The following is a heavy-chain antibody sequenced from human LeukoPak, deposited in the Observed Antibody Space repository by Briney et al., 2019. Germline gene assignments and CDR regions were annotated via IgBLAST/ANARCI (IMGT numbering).Heavy chain of an antibody. Sequence: GGSLRLSCAASGFTFDDYAMHWVRQAPGKGLEWVSGISWNSGSIGYADSVKGRFTISRDNAKNSLYLQMNSLRAEGTALYYCARGNYLDYYYYYMDVWGKGTTVTVSS. J-gene: IGHJ6*03. V-gene: IGHV3-9*01. CDR1: GFTFDDYA. CDR3: ARGNYLDYYYYYMDV. D-gene: IGHD5-24*01. CDR2: ISWNSGSI.